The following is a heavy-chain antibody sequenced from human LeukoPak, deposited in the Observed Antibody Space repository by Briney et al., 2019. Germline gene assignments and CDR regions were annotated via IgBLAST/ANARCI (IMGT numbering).Heavy chain of an antibody. V-gene: IGHV1-2*02. CDR2: ITPETGGT. CDR3: AREERESGGMDV. D-gene: IGHD1-26*01. J-gene: IGHJ6*02. Sequence: WASVKVSCKASGYTFTSYGISWVRQAPGQGFEWMGWITPETGGTNYAQKFEGRVTMTRDTSITTAYMELSRVRYDDTAVYYCAREERESGGMDVWGQGTTVTVSS. CDR1: GYTFTSYG.